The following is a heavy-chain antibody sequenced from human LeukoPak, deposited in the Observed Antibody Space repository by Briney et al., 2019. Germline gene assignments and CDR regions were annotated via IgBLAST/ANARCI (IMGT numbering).Heavy chain of an antibody. D-gene: IGHD3-10*01. CDR3: ARDPPPLMVRGVLPFDP. CDR1: GYTFTSYG. J-gene: IGHJ5*02. V-gene: IGHV1-18*01. CDR2: ISAYNGNT. Sequence: GASVKVSCKASGYTFTSYGISWVPQAPGQGLEWMGWISAYNGNTNYAQKLQGRVTMTTDTSTSTAYMELRSLRSDDTAVYYCARDPPPLMVRGVLPFDPWGQGTLVTVSS.